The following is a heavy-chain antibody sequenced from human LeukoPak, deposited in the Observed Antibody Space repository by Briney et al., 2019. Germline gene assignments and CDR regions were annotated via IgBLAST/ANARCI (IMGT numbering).Heavy chain of an antibody. D-gene: IGHD3-22*01. CDR3: AKDPDRYEVNYYDSSGYFDY. Sequence: PGGSLRLSCAASGFTVSGDYMSWVRQAPGKGLEWVSVIYSGGSTYYADSVKGRFTISRDNSKNTLYLQMNSLRAEDTAVYYCAKDPDRYEVNYYDSSGYFDYWGQGTLVTVSS. V-gene: IGHV3-53*01. J-gene: IGHJ4*02. CDR1: GFTVSGDY. CDR2: IYSGGST.